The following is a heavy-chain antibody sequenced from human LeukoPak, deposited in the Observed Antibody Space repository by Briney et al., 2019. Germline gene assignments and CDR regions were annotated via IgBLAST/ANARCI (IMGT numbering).Heavy chain of an antibody. CDR2: IYYSGST. V-gene: IGHV4-39*01. J-gene: IGHJ6*03. CDR3: ARCSRGVDHYYYYYYMDV. D-gene: IGHD3-10*01. Sequence: KASETLSLTCTVSCGSINSSSYYWGWIRQPPGKELEWIGSIYYSGSTYYNPYLKSRVTISVDTSKNQFSLKLSSVTAADTAVYYCARCSRGVDHYYYYYYMDVWGKGTTVTISS. CDR1: CGSINSSSYY.